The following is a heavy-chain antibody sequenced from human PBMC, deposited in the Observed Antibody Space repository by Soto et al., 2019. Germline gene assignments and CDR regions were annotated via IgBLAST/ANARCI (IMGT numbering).Heavy chain of an antibody. CDR3: TRGNSGAFHH. CDR2: IKNKWNGETR. Sequence: EVQLVESGGALIKPGGSLRLSCAASGFTFSDEWMNWVRQGPGKGLEWVGRIKNKWNGETREYAAPVKGRFTISRDDSRSRVYLEMKNLKADDTAVYHCTRGNSGAFHHWGQGTLVTVSS. CDR1: GFTFSDEW. D-gene: IGHD1-7*01. J-gene: IGHJ3*01. V-gene: IGHV3-15*07.